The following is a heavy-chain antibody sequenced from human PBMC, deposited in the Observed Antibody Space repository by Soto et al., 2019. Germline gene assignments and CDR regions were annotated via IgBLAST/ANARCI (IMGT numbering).Heavy chain of an antibody. V-gene: IGHV3-23*01. J-gene: IGHJ4*02. D-gene: IGHD1-26*01. CDR1: GVTFSSYA. Sequence: EVQLLESGGGLVQPGGSLRLSCAASGVTFSSYAMRWVRQAPGKGLEWVSAISGSGDSTYYADSVKGRFTISRDNSKNTLYLQMNSLRAEDTAKYYCARRGSGSYYDYWGQGTLVTVSS. CDR3: ARRGSGSYYDY. CDR2: ISGSGDST.